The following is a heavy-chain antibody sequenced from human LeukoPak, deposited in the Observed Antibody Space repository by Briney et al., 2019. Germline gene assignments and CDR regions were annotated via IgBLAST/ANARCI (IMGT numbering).Heavy chain of an antibody. D-gene: IGHD2-21*01. V-gene: IGHV4-39*01. CDR1: GGSISSSSYY. J-gene: IGHJ5*02. Sequence: SETLSLTCTVSGGSISSSSYYWGWIRQPPGKGLEWIGSIYYSGSTYYNPSLESRVTISVDTSKNQFSLKLSSVTAADTAVYYCARVGLLPDLYNWFDPWGQGTLVTVSS. CDR2: IYYSGST. CDR3: ARVGLLPDLYNWFDP.